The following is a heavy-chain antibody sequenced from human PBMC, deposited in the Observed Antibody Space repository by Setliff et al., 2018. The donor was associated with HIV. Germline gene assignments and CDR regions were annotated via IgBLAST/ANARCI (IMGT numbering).Heavy chain of an antibody. CDR3: ARDTSFGY. CDR2: IYYSGST. V-gene: IGHV4-59*01. CDR1: GGSISSYY. Sequence: SETLSLTCTVSGGSISSYYWSWIRQPTGKGLEWIGYIYYSGSTNYNPSLKSRVTISVDTSKNQFSLKLTSVTAADTAVYFCARDTSFGYWGQGTLVTVSS. J-gene: IGHJ4*02.